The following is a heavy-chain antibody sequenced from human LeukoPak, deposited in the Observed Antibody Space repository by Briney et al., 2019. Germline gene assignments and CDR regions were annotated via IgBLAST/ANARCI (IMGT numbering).Heavy chain of an antibody. CDR2: ITATGDTA. CDR1: GFTFTKCA. V-gene: IGHV3-23*01. Sequence: GGSLRLSCVASGFTFTKCAMSWIRQAPGKGLEWVAIITATGDTAYYADSVKGRFTISRDNSRNTVYMQMDSLRAEDAAIYYCAGDRNSDWYSPLDYWGQGSQVTVSP. D-gene: IGHD6-19*01. CDR3: AGDRNSDWYSPLDY. J-gene: IGHJ4*02.